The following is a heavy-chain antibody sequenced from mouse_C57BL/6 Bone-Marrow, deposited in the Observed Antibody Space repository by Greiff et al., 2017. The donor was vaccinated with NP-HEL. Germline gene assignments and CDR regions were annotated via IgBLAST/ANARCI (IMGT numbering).Heavy chain of an antibody. CDR3: ARRGNYDWYFDV. CDR1: GYTFTSYG. V-gene: IGHV1-81*01. CDR2: IYPRSGNT. J-gene: IGHJ1*03. Sequence: VQLQQSGAELARPGASVKLSCKASGYTFTSYGISWVKQRTGQGLEWIGEIYPRSGNTYYNEKFKGKATLTADKSSSTAYMELRSLTSEDSAVDFCARRGNYDWYFDVWGTGTTVTVTS. D-gene: IGHD2-1*01.